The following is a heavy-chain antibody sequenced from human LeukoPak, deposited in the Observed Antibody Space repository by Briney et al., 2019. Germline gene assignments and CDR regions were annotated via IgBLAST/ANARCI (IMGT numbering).Heavy chain of an antibody. J-gene: IGHJ6*02. Sequence: GGSLRLSCAASGFTFSSFGMHWVRQAPGKGLEWVAVIWYDGNRKYYEDSVKGRFTISRDNSKNTLYLQMNSLRAEDTAVYYCARVYGSGSYYYHYAMDVSGQGTTVTVSS. CDR1: GFTFSSFG. D-gene: IGHD3-10*01. CDR3: ARVYGSGSYYYHYAMDV. V-gene: IGHV3-33*01. CDR2: IWYDGNRK.